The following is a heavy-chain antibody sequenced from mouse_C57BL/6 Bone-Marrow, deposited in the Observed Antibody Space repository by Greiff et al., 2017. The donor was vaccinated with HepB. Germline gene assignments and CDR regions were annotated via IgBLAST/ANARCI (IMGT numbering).Heavy chain of an antibody. CDR1: GFSLTSYG. J-gene: IGHJ2*01. V-gene: IGHV2-6*01. D-gene: IGHD1-1*01. Sequence: VQGVESGPGLVAPSQSLSITCTVSGFSLTSYGVDWVRQSPGKGLEWLGVIWGVGSTNYNSALKSRLSISKDNSKSQVFLKMNSLQTDDTAMYYCASAHYYGSSYPYYFDYWGQGTTLTVSS. CDR2: IWGVGST. CDR3: ASAHYYGSSYPYYFDY.